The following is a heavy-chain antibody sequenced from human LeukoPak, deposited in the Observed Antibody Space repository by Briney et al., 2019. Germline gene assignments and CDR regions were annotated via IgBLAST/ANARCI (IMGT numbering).Heavy chain of an antibody. V-gene: IGHV4-39*02. CDR2: IYYSGST. CDR1: GGSISSSSYY. J-gene: IGHJ4*02. Sequence: SETLSLTRTVSGGSISSSSYYWGWIRQPPGKGLEWIGSIYYSGSTYYNPSLKSRVTISVDTSKNQFSLNLSSVTAADTAVYYCARDSLPLGYCSGGSCRQPDYWGQGTLVTVSS. D-gene: IGHD2-15*01. CDR3: ARDSLPLGYCSGGSCRQPDY.